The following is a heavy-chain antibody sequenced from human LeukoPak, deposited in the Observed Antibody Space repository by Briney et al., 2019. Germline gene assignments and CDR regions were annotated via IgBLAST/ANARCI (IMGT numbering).Heavy chain of an antibody. J-gene: IGHJ5*02. V-gene: IGHV7-4-1*01. CDR1: GYTFTSYA. D-gene: IGHD2-15*01. CDR3: ARGKYCSGGSCRGGFDP. CDR2: INTNTGNP. Sequence: ASVKVSCKASGYTFTSYAMNWVRQAPGQGLEWMGWINTNTGNPTYAHGLTERFVFSLDTSVHTAYLQICSLEAEDTVVYYCARGKYCSGGSCRGGFDPWGEGTLVRVS.